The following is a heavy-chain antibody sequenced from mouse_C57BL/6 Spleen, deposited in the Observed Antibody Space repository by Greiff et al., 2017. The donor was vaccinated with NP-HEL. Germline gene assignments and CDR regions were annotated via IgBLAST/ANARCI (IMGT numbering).Heavy chain of an antibody. CDR2: IYPGSGST. Sequence: QVQLQQSGAELVKPGASVKMSCKASGYTFTSYWITWVKQRPGQGLEWIGDIYPGSGSTNYNEKFKSKATLTVDTSSSTAYMQLSSLTSEDSAVYYCARGDYDVGWYFDVWGTGTTVTVSS. CDR1: GYTFTSYW. CDR3: ARGDYDVGWYFDV. J-gene: IGHJ1*03. V-gene: IGHV1-55*01. D-gene: IGHD2-4*01.